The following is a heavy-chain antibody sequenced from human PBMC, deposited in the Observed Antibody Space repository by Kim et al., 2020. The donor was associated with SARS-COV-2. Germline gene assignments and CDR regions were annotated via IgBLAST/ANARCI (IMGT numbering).Heavy chain of an antibody. Sequence: SETLSLTCSVSGGSISSGDYYWSWIRQSPERGLEWIGFVDYSGSTSYNPSLKSRFTISIDTSENRFSLELRSVTAADTAVYFCGRAPNFRDFFNAAFDLWGRGTMVTVSS. V-gene: IGHV4-30-4*01. J-gene: IGHJ3*01. CDR1: GGSISSGDYY. CDR3: GRAPNFRDFFNAAFDL. CDR2: VDYSGST. D-gene: IGHD3-3*01.